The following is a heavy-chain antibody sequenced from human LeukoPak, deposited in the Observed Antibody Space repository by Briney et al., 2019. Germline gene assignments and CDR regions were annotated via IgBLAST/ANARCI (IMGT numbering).Heavy chain of an antibody. CDR1: GFTFDDYT. J-gene: IGHJ4*02. V-gene: IGHV3-43*01. Sequence: GGSLRLSCAASGFTFDDYTMHWFRQAPGKGLEWVSLISWDGGSTYYADSLKGRFTISRDNSKNTLYLQMNSLRAEDTAVYYCARVLQLWLALDYWGQGTLVTVSS. CDR2: ISWDGGST. D-gene: IGHD5-18*01. CDR3: ARVLQLWLALDY.